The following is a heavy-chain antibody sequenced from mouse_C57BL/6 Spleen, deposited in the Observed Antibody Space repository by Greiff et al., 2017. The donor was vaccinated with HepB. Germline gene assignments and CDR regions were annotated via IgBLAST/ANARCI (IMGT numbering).Heavy chain of an antibody. V-gene: IGHV5-16*01. CDR1: GFTFSDYY. CDR3: ARDDYYGSSYGYFDV. CDR2: INYDGSST. Sequence: EVMLVESEGGLVQPGSSMKLSCTASGFTFSDYYMAWVRQVPEKGLEWVANINYDGSSTYYLDSLKSRFIISRDNAKNILYLQMSSLKSEDTATYYCARDDYYGSSYGYFDVWGTGTTVTVSS. D-gene: IGHD1-1*01. J-gene: IGHJ1*03.